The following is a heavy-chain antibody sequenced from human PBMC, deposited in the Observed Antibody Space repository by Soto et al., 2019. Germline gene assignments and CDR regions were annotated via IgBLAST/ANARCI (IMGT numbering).Heavy chain of an antibody. V-gene: IGHV1-69*06. CDR1: GGTFSSYA. Sequence: VKVSCKASGGTFSSYAISWVRQAPGQGLEWMGGIIPIFGTANYAQKFQGRVTITADKSTSTAYMELSSLRSEDTAVYYCAREATGYYDSSGFTLFDYWGQGTLVTVSS. CDR2: IIPIFGTA. CDR3: AREATGYYDSSGFTLFDY. J-gene: IGHJ4*02. D-gene: IGHD3-22*01.